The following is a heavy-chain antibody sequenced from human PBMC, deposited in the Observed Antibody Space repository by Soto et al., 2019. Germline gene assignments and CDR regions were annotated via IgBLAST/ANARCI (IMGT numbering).Heavy chain of an antibody. CDR3: AHPRGYGVFDAVDI. D-gene: IGHD4-17*01. Sequence: GGSLRLSCAASGFFSSTYAMNWVRQAPGKGLEWVSAISNNGDDTYYAESVRGRFTISRDNSINTLYLQMSRLRTDDTAVYYCAHPRGYGVFDAVDIWGQGTKVTVSS. V-gene: IGHV3-23*01. CDR2: ISNNGDDT. J-gene: IGHJ3*02. CDR1: GFFSSTYA.